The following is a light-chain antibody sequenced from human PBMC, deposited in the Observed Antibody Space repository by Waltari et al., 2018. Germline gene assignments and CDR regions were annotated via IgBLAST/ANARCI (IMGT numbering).Light chain of an antibody. J-gene: IGKJ2*01. CDR3: QQYNSYPYT. CDR2: RAS. Sequence: DIQMTQSPSTLSASVGDRVTITCRASQSISNWLAWYQQKPGKAPNLLIYRASSLESGVPSRFNGSGSGTEFTLTISSLQPDDFATYYCQQYNSYPYTFGQGTKLEIK. CDR1: QSISNW. V-gene: IGKV1-5*03.